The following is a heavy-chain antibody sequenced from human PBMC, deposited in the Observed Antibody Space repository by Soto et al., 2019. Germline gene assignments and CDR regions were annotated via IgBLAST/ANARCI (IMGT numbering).Heavy chain of an antibody. J-gene: IGHJ5*02. CDR3: AKDPPSPWTANWVDP. CDR1: GFNFNTFA. D-gene: IGHD1-1*01. Sequence: EAQVSESGGALVQPGGSLRLSCAASGFNFNTFALSWIRQAPGKGLEWVSHISSSGGSRDYADSVRGRFTISRDNSKNVLFLQMNSLRADDTATYYCAKDPPSPWTANWVDPWGKGTLVTVSS. V-gene: IGHV3-23*01. CDR2: ISSSGGSR.